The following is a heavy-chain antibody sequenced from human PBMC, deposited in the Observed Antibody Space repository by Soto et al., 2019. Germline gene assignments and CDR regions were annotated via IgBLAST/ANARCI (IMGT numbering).Heavy chain of an antibody. Sequence: QVQLQESGPGLVKPSETLSLTCTVSGGSISSYYWSWIRQPPGKGLEWIGYIYYSGSTNYNPSLKSRVTISVDTSKNQFSRKLSSVTAADTAVYYCARRSLIPNYYYCYDMDVWGKGTTVTVSS. CDR3: ARRSLIPNYYYCYDMDV. CDR1: GGSISSYY. J-gene: IGHJ6*03. D-gene: IGHD2-21*01. V-gene: IGHV4-59*08. CDR2: IYYSGST.